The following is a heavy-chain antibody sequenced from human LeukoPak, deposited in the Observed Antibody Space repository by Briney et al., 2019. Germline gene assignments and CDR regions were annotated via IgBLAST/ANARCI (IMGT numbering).Heavy chain of an antibody. J-gene: IGHJ6*02. Sequence: SETLSLTCTVSGGSISRYYWSWIRQPPGKGLEWIGYIYYTGITNYNPSLESRVTISVDTSKNQFSLKLNSVTAADTAVYYCTRHDAVPVIGHGTGVWGQGTTVTVSS. CDR2: IYYTGIT. CDR3: TRHDAVPVIGHGTGV. V-gene: IGHV4-59*08. D-gene: IGHD3-16*02. CDR1: GGSISRYY.